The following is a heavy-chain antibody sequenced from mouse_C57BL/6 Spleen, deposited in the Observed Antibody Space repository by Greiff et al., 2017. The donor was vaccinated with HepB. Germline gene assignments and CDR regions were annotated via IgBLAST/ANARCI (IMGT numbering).Heavy chain of an antibody. CDR1: GYTFTSYW. Sequence: QVQLQQPGAELVMPGASVKLSCKASGYTFTSYWMHWVKQRPGQGLEWIGEIDPSDSYTNYNQKFKGKATLTVDTSSSTAYMQLSSLTSEDSAVYYCARKVLFDYWGQGTTLTVSS. V-gene: IGHV1-69*01. CDR2: IDPSDSYT. CDR3: ARKVLFDY. J-gene: IGHJ2*01.